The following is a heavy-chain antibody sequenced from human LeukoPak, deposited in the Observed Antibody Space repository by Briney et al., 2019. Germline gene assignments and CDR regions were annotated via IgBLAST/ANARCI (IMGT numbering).Heavy chain of an antibody. D-gene: IGHD3-9*01. CDR3: VRDLDGFEY. V-gene: IGHV6-1*01. CDR1: GDSVSSNSAA. J-gene: IGHJ4*02. CDR2: TYYRSKWYN. Sequence: SQTLSLTCAISGDSVSSNSAAYNWIRQSPSRGLEWLGRTYYRSKWYNDYAVSAQSRITINPDTSKNQFSLQLTSVSPEDTAVYYCVRDLDGFEYWGQGTLVTVTP.